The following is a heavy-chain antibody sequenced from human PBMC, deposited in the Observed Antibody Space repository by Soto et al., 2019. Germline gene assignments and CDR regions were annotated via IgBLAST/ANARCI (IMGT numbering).Heavy chain of an antibody. D-gene: IGHD2-21*02. V-gene: IGHV4-4*02. CDR3: ATLPPRIEVVVTPIPT. CDR1: GSSISSSYW. J-gene: IGHJ5*02. CDR2: IFHTGST. Sequence: VPLREAGPGLVKPSGTLSPNCVVSGSSISSSYWWRLVRPPPGKGLEWIGEIFHTGSTKYNPSLKSRVTISIDKSNNEFSLKLNSVTAADTAVYYCATLPPRIEVVVTPIPTWGQGILVTVSS.